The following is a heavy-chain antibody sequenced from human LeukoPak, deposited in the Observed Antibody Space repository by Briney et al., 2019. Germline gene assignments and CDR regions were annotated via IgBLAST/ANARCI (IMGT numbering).Heavy chain of an antibody. V-gene: IGHV4-34*01. D-gene: IGHD3-3*01. Sequence: SETLSLTCAVYGGSFSGYYWSWIRQPPGKGLEWIGEINHSGSTNYNPSLKSRVTISVDTSKNQFSLKLSSVTAADTAVYYCARTGLSYYDFWRGYYDYWGQGTLVTVSS. CDR1: GGSFSGYY. CDR3: ARTGLSYYDFWRGYYDY. J-gene: IGHJ4*02. CDR2: INHSGST.